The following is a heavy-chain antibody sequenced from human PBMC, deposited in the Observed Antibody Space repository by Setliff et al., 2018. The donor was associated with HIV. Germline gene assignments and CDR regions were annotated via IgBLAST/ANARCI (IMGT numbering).Heavy chain of an antibody. V-gene: IGHV3-23*01. CDR1: GFTFTNYD. CDR3: ASTSLPCSGGSCSLFYYYYYMDV. CDR2: ISGSGGRT. Sequence: PGGSLRLSCIASGFTFTNYDMSWVRQAPGKGLEWVSAISGSGGRTHYADSVKGRFTISRDNSKNTLYLQVNSLRAEDSAVYYCASTSLPCSGGSCSLFYYYYYMDVWGKGTTVTVSS. J-gene: IGHJ6*03. D-gene: IGHD2-15*01.